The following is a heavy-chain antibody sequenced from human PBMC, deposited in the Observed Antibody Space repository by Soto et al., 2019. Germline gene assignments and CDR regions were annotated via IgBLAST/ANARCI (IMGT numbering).Heavy chain of an antibody. J-gene: IGHJ6*02. D-gene: IGHD3-10*01. Sequence: GGSLRLSCAASGFTFSSYGMHWVRQAPGKGLEWVAVIWYDGSNKYYADSVKGRFTISRDNSKNTLYLQMNSLRAEETAVYYCARDDPYGSVYGMDVWGQGTTVTVSS. CDR3: ARDDPYGSVYGMDV. CDR1: GFTFSSYG. CDR2: IWYDGSNK. V-gene: IGHV3-33*01.